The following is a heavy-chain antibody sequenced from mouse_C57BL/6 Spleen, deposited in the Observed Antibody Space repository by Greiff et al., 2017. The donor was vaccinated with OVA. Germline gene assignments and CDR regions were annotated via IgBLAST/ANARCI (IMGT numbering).Heavy chain of an antibody. Sequence: VQLQQSGPELVKPGASVKISCKASGYSFTGYFMNWVMQSHGKSLEWIGRINPYNGDTFYNQKFKGKATLTVDKSSSPAHMELRSLTSEDSAVYYCARNHGSTLAWFAYWGQGTLVTVSA. CDR2: INPYNGDT. CDR1: GYSFTGYF. D-gene: IGHD1-1*01. V-gene: IGHV1-20*01. J-gene: IGHJ3*01. CDR3: ARNHGSTLAWFAY.